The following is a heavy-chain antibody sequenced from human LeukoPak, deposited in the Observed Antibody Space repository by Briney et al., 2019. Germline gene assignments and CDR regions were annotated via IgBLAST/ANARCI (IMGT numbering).Heavy chain of an antibody. J-gene: IGHJ4*02. Sequence: ASVKVSCQTSGYTFSEHYIHWVGQAPGQGLEWMGWINPRSGDTKYAQGRVTMTRDTSLTTVDMELSSLTSDVTAVYYCARDGGRGWDLDYWGQGTPVTVSS. V-gene: IGHV1-2*02. CDR2: INPRSGDT. CDR1: GYTFSEHY. CDR3: ARDGGRGWDLDY. D-gene: IGHD6-19*01.